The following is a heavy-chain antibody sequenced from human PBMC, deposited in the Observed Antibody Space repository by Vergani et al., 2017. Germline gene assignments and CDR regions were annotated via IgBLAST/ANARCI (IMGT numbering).Heavy chain of an antibody. J-gene: IGHJ4*02. V-gene: IGHV4-34*01. CDR3: ARVRGALMVYAARCYFDY. D-gene: IGHD2-8*01. CDR2: INHSGST. CDR1: GGSFSGYY. Sequence: QVQLQQWGAGLLKPSETLSLTCAVYGGSFSGYYWSWIRKPPGKGLEWIGEINHSGSTNYNPSLKSRVTISVDTSKNQFSLKLSSVTAADTAVYYCARVRGALMVYAARCYFDYWGQGTLVTVSS.